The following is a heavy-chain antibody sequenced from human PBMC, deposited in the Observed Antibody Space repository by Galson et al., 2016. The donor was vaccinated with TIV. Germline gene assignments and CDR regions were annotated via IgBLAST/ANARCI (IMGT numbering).Heavy chain of an antibody. V-gene: IGHV3-13*04. D-gene: IGHD1-26*01. CDR2: IGTVGDT. CDR1: GFTFSSYD. J-gene: IGHJ4*03. Sequence: SLRLSCAASGFTFSSYDMHWVRQGIGKGLEWVSGIGTVGDTYYPASVKGRFSISREDAKNSLYLQMNSLRAGDTAIYYCVRAPFSGNYYYFDYWGQGTVVTVSS. CDR3: VRAPFSGNYYYFDY.